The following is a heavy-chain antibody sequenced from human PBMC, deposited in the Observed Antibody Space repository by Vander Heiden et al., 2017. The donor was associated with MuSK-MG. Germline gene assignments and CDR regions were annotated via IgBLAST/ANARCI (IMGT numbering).Heavy chain of an antibody. V-gene: IGHV1-69*01. Sequence: QVQLVQSGAEVKKPGSSVKVSCKASGGTFSSYAISWVRQAPGQGLEWMGGIIPILGTANYAQKFQGRVTITADESTSTAYMELSSLRSEDTAVYYCARDLYDSWTGYYYYMDVWGKGTTVTVSS. J-gene: IGHJ6*03. CDR1: GGTFSSYA. CDR3: ARDLYDSWTGYYYYMDV. D-gene: IGHD3-9*01. CDR2: IIPILGTA.